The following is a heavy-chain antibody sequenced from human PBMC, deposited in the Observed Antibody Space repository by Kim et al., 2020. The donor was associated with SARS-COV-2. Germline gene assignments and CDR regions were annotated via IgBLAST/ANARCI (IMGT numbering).Heavy chain of an antibody. CDR3: AREHYIAAFDY. Sequence: KYYADSVKGRFTISRDNSKNTLYLQMNSLRAEDTAVYYCAREHYIAAFDYWGQGTLVTVSS. CDR2: K. V-gene: IGHV3-30*01. D-gene: IGHD6-13*01. J-gene: IGHJ4*02.